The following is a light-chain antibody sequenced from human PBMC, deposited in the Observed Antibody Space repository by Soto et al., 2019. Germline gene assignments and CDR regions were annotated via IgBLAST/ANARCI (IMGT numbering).Light chain of an antibody. J-gene: IGKJ5*01. CDR1: QGIRSY. CDR3: QQLKDFPIT. V-gene: IGKV1-9*01. Sequence: IQLTQSPSSLSASVGDRVTITCRASQGIRSYLAWYQQKPGKAPNLLISAASTLQSGVPSRFSGSGSGTDFTLTISSLQPEDFATYYCQQLKDFPITFGQGTRLEIK. CDR2: AAS.